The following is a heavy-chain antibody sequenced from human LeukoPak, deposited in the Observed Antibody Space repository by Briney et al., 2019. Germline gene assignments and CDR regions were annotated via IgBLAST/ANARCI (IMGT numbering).Heavy chain of an antibody. CDR3: ARVRDGYNPKEDYYYMDV. V-gene: IGHV1-69*05. Sequence: SVEVSCKASGGTFSSYAISWVRQAPGQGLEWMGGIIPIFGTANYAQKFQGRVTITTDESTSTAYMELSSLRSEDTAVYYCARVRDGYNPKEDYYYMDVWGKGTTVTVSS. CDR2: IIPIFGTA. CDR1: GGTFSSYA. J-gene: IGHJ6*03. D-gene: IGHD5-24*01.